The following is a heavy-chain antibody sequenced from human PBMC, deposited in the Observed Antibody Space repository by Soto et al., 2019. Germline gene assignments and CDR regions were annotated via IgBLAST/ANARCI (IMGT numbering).Heavy chain of an antibody. CDR3: AKASYCSGGSCYYYMDV. J-gene: IGHJ6*03. CDR2: ISAYNGNT. V-gene: IGHV1-18*01. D-gene: IGHD2-15*01. CDR1: GDTFTSYG. Sequence: QVQLVQSGAEVKKPGASVKVSCKASGDTFTSYGISCVRQAPGQGLEWLGWISAYNGNTNYAQKLQGRVTMTTDTSTSTAYMELRSLRSEDTAVYYCAKASYCSGGSCYYYMDVWGKVTTVTVSS.